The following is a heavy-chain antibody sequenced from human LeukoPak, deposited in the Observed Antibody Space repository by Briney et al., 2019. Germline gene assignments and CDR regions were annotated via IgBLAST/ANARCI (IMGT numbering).Heavy chain of an antibody. D-gene: IGHD3-10*01. CDR1: VFTFSSYW. V-gene: IGHV3-7*03. J-gene: IGHJ4*02. CDR2: IKQDGSEK. Sequence: GGSLRLSCAASVFTFSSYWMSWVRQAPGKGVEWVANIKQDGSEKYYVDSLKGRFTISRDNAKNSLYLQLNSLRAEDTAVYYCARARKRWGYGESQYYFDYWGQGTLVTVSS. CDR3: ARARKRWGYGESQYYFDY.